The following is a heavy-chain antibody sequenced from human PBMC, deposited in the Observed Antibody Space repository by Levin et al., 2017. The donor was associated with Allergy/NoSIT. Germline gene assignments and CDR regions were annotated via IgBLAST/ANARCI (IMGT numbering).Heavy chain of an antibody. V-gene: IGHV3-23*01. D-gene: IGHD1-14*01. CDR3: AKKQGGTTGFSFDV. Sequence: GALRLSCDASGFTLSDYAMSWVRQAPGKGLEWVSVITGGGFNTYYGDSVKGRFTVSRDNSKNTLYLELNSLRAEDTDVYYCAKKQGGTTGFSFDVWGQGTMVTVSS. J-gene: IGHJ3*01. CDR1: GFTLSDYA. CDR2: ITGGGFNT.